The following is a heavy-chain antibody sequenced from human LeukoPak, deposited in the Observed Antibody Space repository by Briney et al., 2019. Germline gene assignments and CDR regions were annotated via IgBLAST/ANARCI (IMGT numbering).Heavy chain of an antibody. V-gene: IGHV3-23*01. D-gene: IGHD1-26*01. CDR1: GFTFSGYA. J-gene: IGHJ4*02. CDR3: AKIVGATGDDY. CDR2: ISGSGGST. Sequence: GGSLRLSCAASGFTFSGYAMSWVRQAPGKRLEWVSAISGSGGSTYYADSVKGRFTISRDNSKNTLYLQMNSLRAEDTAVYYCAKIVGATGDDYWGQGTLVTVSS.